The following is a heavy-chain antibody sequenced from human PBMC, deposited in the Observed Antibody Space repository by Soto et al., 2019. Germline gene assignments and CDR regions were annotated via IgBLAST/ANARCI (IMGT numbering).Heavy chain of an antibody. J-gene: IGHJ4*02. D-gene: IGHD3-22*01. V-gene: IGHV4-31*03. Sequence: QVQLQESGPGLVKPSQTLSLTCTVSGGSISSGGYYWSWIRQHPGKGLEWNGYIYYSGSTYYNPSLKRRVTLAVDTSKNQFSLKLSSVTAADTAVYYCAREISYYDSSGYYYVYFDYWGQGTLVTVSS. CDR2: IYYSGST. CDR3: AREISYYDSSGYYYVYFDY. CDR1: GGSISSGGYY.